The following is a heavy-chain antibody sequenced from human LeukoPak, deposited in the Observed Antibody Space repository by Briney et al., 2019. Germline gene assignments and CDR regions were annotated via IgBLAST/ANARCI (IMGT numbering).Heavy chain of an antibody. CDR2: IIPIFGTA. CDR1: GGTFSSYA. D-gene: IGHD2-2*01. CDR3: ARDADCSSTSCYARAENTYYFDY. Sequence: APVKVSCKASGGTFSSYAISWVRQAPGQGLEWMGGIIPIFGTANYAQKFQGRVTITTDESTSTAYMELSSLRSEDTAVYYCARDADCSSTSCYARAENTYYFDYWGQGTLVTVSS. J-gene: IGHJ4*02. V-gene: IGHV1-69*05.